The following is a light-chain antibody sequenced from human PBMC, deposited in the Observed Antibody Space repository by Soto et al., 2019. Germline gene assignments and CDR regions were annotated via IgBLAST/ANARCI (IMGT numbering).Light chain of an antibody. CDR3: QQCHATPLT. CDR2: GAS. V-gene: IGKV3-20*01. Sequence: VLTQSPGTLSLSPGGRATLSCRVSQSVPSTYLAWYQQKPGQAPRLLIYGASSRAAGIPDRFSGSGSGTDFTLTITTLQPEDVGIYYCQQCHATPLTFGQGTKVDIK. J-gene: IGKJ1*01. CDR1: QSVPSTY.